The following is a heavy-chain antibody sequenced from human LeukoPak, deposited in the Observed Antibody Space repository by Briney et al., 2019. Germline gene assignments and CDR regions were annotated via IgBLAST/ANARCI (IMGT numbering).Heavy chain of an antibody. CDR3: ATSITMVRGRMEALDI. V-gene: IGHV1-24*01. CDR2: FDPEDGET. J-gene: IGHJ3*02. Sequence: GASVKVSCKVSGYTLTELSMHWVRQAPGKGLEWMGGFDPEDGETIYAQKFQGRVTMTEDTSTDTAYMELSSLRSEDTAVYYCATSITMVRGRMEALDIWGRGTMVTVSS. CDR1: GYTLTELS. D-gene: IGHD3-10*01.